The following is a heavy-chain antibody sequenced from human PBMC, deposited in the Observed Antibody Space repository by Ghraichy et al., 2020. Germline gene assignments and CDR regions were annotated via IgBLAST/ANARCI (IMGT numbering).Heavy chain of an antibody. CDR2: IYYSGST. V-gene: IGHV4-39*01. D-gene: IGHD3-16*01. CDR3: ARRAAYNWFDP. CDR1: GGSISSSSYY. Sequence: SETLSLTCTVSGGSISSSSYYWGWIRQPPGKGLEWIGSIYYSGSTYYNPSLKSRVTISVDTSKNQFSLKLSSVTAADTAVYYCARRAAYNWFDPWGQGTLVTVSS. J-gene: IGHJ5*02.